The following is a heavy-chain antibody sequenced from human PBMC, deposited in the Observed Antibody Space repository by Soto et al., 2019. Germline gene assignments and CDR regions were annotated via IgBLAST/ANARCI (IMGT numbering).Heavy chain of an antibody. CDR3: GKDAKEWWRQGWYRLGLYGMEV. J-gene: IGHJ6*02. CDR1: GFTFSSYA. D-gene: IGHD5-18*01. V-gene: IGHV3-23*01. Sequence: EVQLLESGGGLVQPGGSLRLSCAASGFTFSSYAMSWVRQAPGKGLEWVSAISGSGGSTYYADSVKGRFTISRDNSKNTPELSMKSLGAEDTGVYYRGKDAKEWWRQGWYRLGLYGMEVWGQGTTVTVSS. CDR2: ISGSGGST.